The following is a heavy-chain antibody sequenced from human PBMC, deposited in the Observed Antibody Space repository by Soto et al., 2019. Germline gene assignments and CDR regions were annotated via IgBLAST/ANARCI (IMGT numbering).Heavy chain of an antibody. CDR1: GGSISSYY. D-gene: IGHD3-16*02. CDR2: IYYSGST. V-gene: IGHV4-59*01. Sequence: QVQLQESGPGLVKPSETLSLTCTVSGGSISSYYWSWIRQPPGKGLEWIGYIYYSGSTNYNTSLKSRVTISVDTSKNQFSLQLSSVTAADTAVYYCARGPGQPGYDYVWGSYRTDAFDIWGQGTMVTVSS. J-gene: IGHJ3*02. CDR3: ARGPGQPGYDYVWGSYRTDAFDI.